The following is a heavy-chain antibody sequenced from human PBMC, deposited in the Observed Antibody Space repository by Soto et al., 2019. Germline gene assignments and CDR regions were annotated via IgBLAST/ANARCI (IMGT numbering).Heavy chain of an antibody. V-gene: IGHV3-21*01. D-gene: IGHD2-2*01. CDR2: ISSSSTYI. J-gene: IGHJ4*02. Sequence: EVQLVESGGGLVKPGGSLRLSCAASGFTFSTYIMNWVRQAPGKGLEWVSSISSSSTYIYYADSVKGRFTISRDNAKNSQYLQMNSLRAEDTAVYYCARGCYCSSTSGPLLPFDYWGQGTLVTVSS. CDR3: ARGCYCSSTSGPLLPFDY. CDR1: GFTFSTYI.